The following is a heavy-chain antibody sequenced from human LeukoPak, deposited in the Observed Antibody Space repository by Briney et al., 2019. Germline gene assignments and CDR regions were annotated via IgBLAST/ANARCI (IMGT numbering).Heavy chain of an antibody. V-gene: IGHV4-4*07. CDR2: IYTSGST. CDR3: ARERRSQTNSHFDY. D-gene: IGHD4-23*01. CDR1: GGSISSYY. Sequence: NPSETLSLTCTVSGGSISSYYWSWIRQPAGKGLEWIGRIYTSGSTNYNPSLKSRVTMSVDTSKNQFSLKLSSVTAADTAVYYCARERRSQTNSHFDYWGQGTLVTVSS. J-gene: IGHJ4*02.